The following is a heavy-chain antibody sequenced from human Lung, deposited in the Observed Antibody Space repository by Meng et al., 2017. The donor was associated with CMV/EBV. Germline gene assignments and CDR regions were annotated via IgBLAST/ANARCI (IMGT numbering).Heavy chain of an antibody. CDR1: RFVFSTYG. CDR2: IWHDGTTK. D-gene: IGHD3-9*01. Sequence: GESLKISCAASRFVFSTYGMHWVRQAPGKGLEWVAFIWHDGTTKYNGDSVKGRFTISRDNSKSTLYLQMNSLRVEDSAVYFCGRVQGLSGPLPLGYAVDVWGQGXTVTVSS. V-gene: IGHV3-30*02. J-gene: IGHJ6*02. CDR3: GRVQGLSGPLPLGYAVDV.